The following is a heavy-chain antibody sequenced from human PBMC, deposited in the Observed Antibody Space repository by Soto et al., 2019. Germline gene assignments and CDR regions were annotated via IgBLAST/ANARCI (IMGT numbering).Heavy chain of an antibody. Sequence: QVQLVQSGSEVKKPGSSVKVSCKASGGTFSSYTISWVRQAPGQGLEWMGRIIPILGIANYAQKFQGRVTITADNSTRAAYMELSSLSSEYTAVYYCARHFGYGDWFNPWGQGTLLTVSS. V-gene: IGHV1-69*02. CDR1: GGTFSSYT. D-gene: IGHD4-17*01. J-gene: IGHJ5*02. CDR2: IIPILGIA. CDR3: ARHFGYGDWFNP.